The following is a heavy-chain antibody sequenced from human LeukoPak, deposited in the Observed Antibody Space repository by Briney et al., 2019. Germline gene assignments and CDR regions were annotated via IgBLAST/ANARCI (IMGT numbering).Heavy chain of an antibody. D-gene: IGHD3-3*01. J-gene: IGHJ4*02. V-gene: IGHV3-30*04. CDR3: ARGIFGVVIVLYYFDY. Sequence: PGGSLRLSCAASGFTFSSYAMHWVRQAPGKGLEWVAVISYDGSNKYYADSVKGRFTISRDNSKNTLYLRMNSLRAEDTAVYYCARGIFGVVIVLYYFDYWGQGTLVTVSS. CDR2: ISYDGSNK. CDR1: GFTFSSYA.